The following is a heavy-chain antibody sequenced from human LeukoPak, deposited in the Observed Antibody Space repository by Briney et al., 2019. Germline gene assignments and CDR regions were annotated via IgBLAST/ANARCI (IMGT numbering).Heavy chain of an antibody. CDR3: ARERNYDILTGTFDY. J-gene: IGHJ4*02. Sequence: GGSLRLSCAASGFTFSSYSMNWVRQAPGKGLEWDSSISSSSSYIYYADSVKGRFTISRDNAKNSLYLQMNSLRAEDTAVYYCARERNYDILTGTFDYWGQGTLVTFSS. CDR2: ISSSSSYI. D-gene: IGHD3-9*01. V-gene: IGHV3-21*01. CDR1: GFTFSSYS.